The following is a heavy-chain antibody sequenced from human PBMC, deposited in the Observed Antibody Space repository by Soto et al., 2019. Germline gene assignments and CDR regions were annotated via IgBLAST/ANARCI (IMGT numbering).Heavy chain of an antibody. V-gene: IGHV1-69*02. J-gene: IGHJ3*02. CDR1: GGTFSSHT. CDR2: IIPILGIE. Sequence: ASVKVSCKASGGTFSSHTFTWVRQAPGQGHEWVGRIIPILGIENYEQNLQGRVTLTADTSTSTAYMELSSLRSDDTSLYFCARGAPDAFDISCPGTIVTVS. CDR3: ARGAPDAFDI.